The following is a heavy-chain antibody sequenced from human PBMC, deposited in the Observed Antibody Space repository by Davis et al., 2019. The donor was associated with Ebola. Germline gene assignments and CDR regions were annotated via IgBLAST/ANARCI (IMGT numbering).Heavy chain of an antibody. D-gene: IGHD4-17*01. CDR1: GYTFTSYA. V-gene: IGHV1-3*01. J-gene: IGHJ6*02. CDR3: AGTTTRQYYYYGMDV. Sequence: ASVKVSCKASGYTFTSYAMLWVRQAPGQRLEWMGWINAGNGNTKYSQKFQGRVTITRDTSASTAYMELSSLRSEDTAVYYCAGTTTRQYYYYGMDVWGQGTTVTVSS. CDR2: INAGNGNT.